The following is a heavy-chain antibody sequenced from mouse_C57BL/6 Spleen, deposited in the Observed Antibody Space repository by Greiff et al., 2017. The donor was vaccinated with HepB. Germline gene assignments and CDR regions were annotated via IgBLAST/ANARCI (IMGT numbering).Heavy chain of an antibody. J-gene: IGHJ3*01. CDR1: GFNFSSYA. D-gene: IGHD2-1*01. CDR3: ARGVYFAY. Sequence: DVHLVESGGGLVKPGGSLKLSCAASGFNFSSYAMSWVRQTPEKRLEWVATISDGGSYTYYPDNVKGRFTISRDNAKNNLYLQMSHLKSEDTAMYYCARGVYFAYWGQGTLVTVSA. V-gene: IGHV5-4*01. CDR2: ISDGGSYT.